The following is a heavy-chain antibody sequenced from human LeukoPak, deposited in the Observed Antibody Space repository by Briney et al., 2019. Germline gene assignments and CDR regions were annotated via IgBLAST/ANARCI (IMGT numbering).Heavy chain of an antibody. D-gene: IGHD4-17*01. CDR3: ARDPYGDLSPFDY. V-gene: IGHV3-21*01. CDR2: ISSSSSYI. CDR1: GFTFSSYS. Sequence: GGSLRLSCAASGFTFSSYSMNWVRQAPGKGLEWVSSISSSSSYIYYADSVKGRFTISRDNAKNSLYLQMNSLRAEDTAVYYCARDPYGDLSPFDYWGQGTLVTVSS. J-gene: IGHJ4*02.